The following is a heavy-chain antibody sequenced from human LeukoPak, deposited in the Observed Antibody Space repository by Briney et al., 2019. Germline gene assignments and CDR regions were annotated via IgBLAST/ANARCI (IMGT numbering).Heavy chain of an antibody. J-gene: IGHJ6*03. Sequence: SETLSLTCTVSGGSISSHYWSWIRQPPGKGLEWIGYIYYSGSTNYNPSLKSRVTISVDTSKNQFSLKLSSVTAADTAVYYCAKGDSNGDYAYYYYTEVWGKGTTVTVSS. CDR2: IYYSGST. CDR3: AKGDSNGDYAYYYYTEV. CDR1: GGSISSHY. D-gene: IGHD4-17*01. V-gene: IGHV4-59*11.